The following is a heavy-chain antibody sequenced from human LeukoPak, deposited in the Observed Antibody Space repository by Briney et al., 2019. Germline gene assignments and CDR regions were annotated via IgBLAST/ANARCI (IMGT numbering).Heavy chain of an antibody. V-gene: IGHV3-21*04. J-gene: IGHJ4*02. Sequence: GGSLRLSCAASGFTFSSYSMNWVRQAPGKGLEWVSSISSSSSYIYYADSVKGRFTISRDNAKNSLYLQMNSLRAEDTALYYCARDSIAGYYYDSSGYYPAFDYWGQGTLVTVSS. D-gene: IGHD3-22*01. CDR2: ISSSSSYI. CDR1: GFTFSSYS. CDR3: ARDSIAGYYYDSSGYYPAFDY.